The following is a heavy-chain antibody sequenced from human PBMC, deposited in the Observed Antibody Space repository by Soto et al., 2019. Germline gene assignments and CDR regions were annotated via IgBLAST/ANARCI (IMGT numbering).Heavy chain of an antibody. CDR3: AREDSGGGGYCGGDCYTQPAGYFQH. V-gene: IGHV6-1*01. J-gene: IGHJ1*01. CDR2: TYYRSKWYN. CDR1: GDSVSSNSAA. Sequence: PSQTLSLTCAISGDSVSSNSAAWNWIRQSPSRGLEWLGRTYYRSKWYNDYAVSVKSRITINPDTSKNQFSLQLNSVTPEDTAVYYCAREDSGGGGYCGGDCYTQPAGYFQHWGQGTLVTVSS. D-gene: IGHD2-21*02.